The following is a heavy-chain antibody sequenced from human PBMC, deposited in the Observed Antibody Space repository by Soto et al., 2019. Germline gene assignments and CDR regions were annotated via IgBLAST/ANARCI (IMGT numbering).Heavy chain of an antibody. CDR1: GYTFTGYY. CDR3: ARDLAVLIPAAPPGIDY. Sequence: QVQLVQSGAEVKKPGASVKVSCKASGYTFTGYYMYWVRQAPGQGLEWMGWINPNSGGTNYSQKFQGRVTMTRDMSISTAYMELSRLKSDDTAVYYCARDLAVLIPAAPPGIDYWGQGTLVTVSS. D-gene: IGHD2-2*01. J-gene: IGHJ4*02. CDR2: INPNSGGT. V-gene: IGHV1-2*02.